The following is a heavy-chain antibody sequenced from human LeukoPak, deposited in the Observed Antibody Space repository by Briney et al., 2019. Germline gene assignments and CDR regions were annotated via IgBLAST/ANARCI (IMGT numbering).Heavy chain of an antibody. CDR1: GFTFSSYG. D-gene: IGHD3-22*01. J-gene: IGHJ4*02. Sequence: GGSLRLSCAASGFTFSSYGMHWVRQAPGKGLEWVAVISYDGSNKYYADSVKGRFTISRDNSKNTLYLQMNSLRAEDTAVYYCAKVVYYYDSSGPEDGIDYWGQGTLVTVSS. CDR3: AKVVYYYDSSGPEDGIDY. V-gene: IGHV3-30*18. CDR2: ISYDGSNK.